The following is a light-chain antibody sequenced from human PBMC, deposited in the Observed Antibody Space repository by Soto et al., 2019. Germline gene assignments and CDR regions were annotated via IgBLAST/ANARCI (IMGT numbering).Light chain of an antibody. Sequence: EIVLTQSPGTLSLSPGERATLSCRASQSVSSSYLAWYQQKPGQTPRLLIYGASSRATGIPDRFSGGGSGTDFTLIISRLEPEDFAVYYCQQCGSSPRTFGQGTKVEIK. J-gene: IGKJ1*01. CDR2: GAS. CDR3: QQCGSSPRT. CDR1: QSVSSSY. V-gene: IGKV3-20*01.